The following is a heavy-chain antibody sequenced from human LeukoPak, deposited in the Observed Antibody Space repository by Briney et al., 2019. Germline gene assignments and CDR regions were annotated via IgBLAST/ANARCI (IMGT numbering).Heavy chain of an antibody. D-gene: IGHD2-15*01. CDR3: ARGCSGGSCFRDFDY. V-gene: IGHV3-48*02. J-gene: IGHJ4*02. CDR1: GFTFSSYG. Sequence: PGGSLRLSCAASGFTFSSYGMNWVRQAPGKGLEWISYISSRSSTIYYADSVKGRFTISRDNAKNSLFLQMNSLRDEDTAVYYCARGCSGGSCFRDFDYWGQGTLGTVSS. CDR2: ISSRSSTI.